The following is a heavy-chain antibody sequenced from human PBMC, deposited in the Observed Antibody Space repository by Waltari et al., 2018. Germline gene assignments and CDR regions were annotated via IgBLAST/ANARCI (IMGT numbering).Heavy chain of an antibody. CDR3: ARRLKTSYPFDY. Sequence: QVQLQESGPGQVKPSETLSLTCTVSGGSISSYYWSWIRQPAGKGLEWMGWINPNSGGTNYAQKFQGRVTMTRDTSISTAYMELSRLRSDDTAVYYCARRLKTSYPFDYWGQGTLVTVSS. CDR1: GGSISSYY. CDR2: INPNSGGT. J-gene: IGHJ4*02. V-gene: IGHV1-2*02. D-gene: IGHD2-2*01.